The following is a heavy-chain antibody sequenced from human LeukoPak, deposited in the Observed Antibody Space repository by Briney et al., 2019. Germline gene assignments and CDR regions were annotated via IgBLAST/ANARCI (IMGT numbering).Heavy chain of an antibody. Sequence: SETQSLTCTVSGGSISSSSYYWGWIRQPPGKGLEWIGSIYYSGSTYYNPSLKSRVTISVDTSKNQFSLKLSSVTAADTAVYYCARLSSWAKFDYWGQGTLVTVSS. V-gene: IGHV4-39*01. D-gene: IGHD6-13*01. J-gene: IGHJ4*02. CDR2: IYYSGST. CDR3: ARLSSWAKFDY. CDR1: GGSISSSSYY.